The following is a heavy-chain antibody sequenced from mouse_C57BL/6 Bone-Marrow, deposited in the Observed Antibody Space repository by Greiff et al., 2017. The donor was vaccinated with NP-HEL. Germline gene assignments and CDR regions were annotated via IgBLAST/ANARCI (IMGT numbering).Heavy chain of an antibody. V-gene: IGHV1-66*01. CDR3: ARTYYDYTGYFDV. Sequence: QVQLQQSGPELVKPGASVKISCKASGYSFTSYYIHWVKQRPGQGLEWIGWIYPGSGNTKYNEKFKGTATLTAETSSSTAYMQLSSLTSEDSAFYYCARTYYDYTGYFDVWGTGTTVTVSS. D-gene: IGHD2-4*01. CDR1: GYSFTSYY. J-gene: IGHJ1*03. CDR2: IYPGSGNT.